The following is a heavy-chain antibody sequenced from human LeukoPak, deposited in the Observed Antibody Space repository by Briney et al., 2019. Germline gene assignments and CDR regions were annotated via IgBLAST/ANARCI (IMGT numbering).Heavy chain of an antibody. CDR1: GFTFSSYW. V-gene: IGHV3-7*03. J-gene: IGHJ4*02. Sequence: GGSLRLSCAASGFTFSSYWISWVRQAPGKGLEWVANIKQNGSEKYYVDSVKGRFIISRDNAKSSLYLQMNSLRAEDTAVYYCARVRAVAGVYFDYWGQGTLVTVSS. CDR3: ARVRAVAGVYFDY. CDR2: IKQNGSEK. D-gene: IGHD6-19*01.